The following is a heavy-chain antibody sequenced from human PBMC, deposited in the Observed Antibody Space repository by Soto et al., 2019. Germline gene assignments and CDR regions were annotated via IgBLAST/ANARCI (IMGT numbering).Heavy chain of an antibody. V-gene: IGHV1-69*06. CDR2: IIPIFGTA. CDR3: ARGKGRWGYYDSSVHWDY. CDR1: GGTFSSYA. D-gene: IGHD3-22*01. Sequence: QVQLVQSGAEVKKPGSSVKVSCKASGGTFSSYAISWVRQAPGQGLEWMGGIIPIFGTANYAQKFQGRVTITADKSTSTAYMELSSLRSEDTAVYYCARGKGRWGYYDSSVHWDYWGQGTLVTVSS. J-gene: IGHJ4*02.